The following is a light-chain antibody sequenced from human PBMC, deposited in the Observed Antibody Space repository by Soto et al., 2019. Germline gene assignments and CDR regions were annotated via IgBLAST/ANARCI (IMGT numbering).Light chain of an antibody. CDR1: QSISSY. V-gene: IGKV3-20*01. Sequence: EIVLTQSPGTLSLSPGERAILSCRASQSISSYLAWYQQKPGQAPRLLFYGASSRATGIPDRFSGSGSGTEFTLTISRLEPEDFAVYYCQQYVSSPRGFGQGTKVEIK. CDR3: QQYVSSPRG. CDR2: GAS. J-gene: IGKJ1*01.